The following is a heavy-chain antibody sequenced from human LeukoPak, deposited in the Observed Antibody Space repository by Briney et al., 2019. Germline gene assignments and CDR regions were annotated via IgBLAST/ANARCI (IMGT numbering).Heavy chain of an antibody. CDR2: ISSTGNTI. D-gene: IGHD4-17*01. CDR3: ARPKDSGDSVVAFDS. CDR1: GFTFSNYD. J-gene: IGHJ4*02. Sequence: PGGSLRLSCAASGFTFSNYDMNWVRQAPGKGLEWVSYISSTGNTIYYADSVKGRFIISRDNAENTLYLQLSSLRGEDTAVYYCARPKDSGDSVVAFDSWGQGTLVTVSS. V-gene: IGHV3-48*03.